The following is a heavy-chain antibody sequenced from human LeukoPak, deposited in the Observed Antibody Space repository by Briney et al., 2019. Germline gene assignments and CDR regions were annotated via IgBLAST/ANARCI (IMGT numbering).Heavy chain of an antibody. J-gene: IGHJ4*02. V-gene: IGHV3-48*03. CDR3: ARDLCSGGSCSDY. D-gene: IGHD2-15*01. Sequence: GGSLRLSCAASGFTLSSYEMDWVRQAPGKGLEWVSYISSSGGTIYYADSVKGRFTISRDNAKNSLYLQMDSLRAEDTAIYYCARDLCSGGSCSDYWGQGTLVTVSS. CDR2: ISSSGGTI. CDR1: GFTLSSYE.